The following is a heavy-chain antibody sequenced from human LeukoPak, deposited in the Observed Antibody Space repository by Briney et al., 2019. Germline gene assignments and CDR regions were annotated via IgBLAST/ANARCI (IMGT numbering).Heavy chain of an antibody. CDR2: INHSGST. CDR1: GGSFSGYY. CDR3: ARVDSTYGYAGGNYFDS. J-gene: IGHJ4*02. V-gene: IGHV4-34*01. D-gene: IGHD5-18*01. Sequence: SETLSLACAVYGGSFSGYYWSWIRQPPGKGLEWVGEINHSGSTNYNPSLKSRVTISVDTSKNQSSLKLSSVTAADTAVYYCARVDSTYGYAGGNYFDSWGQGTLVTVSS.